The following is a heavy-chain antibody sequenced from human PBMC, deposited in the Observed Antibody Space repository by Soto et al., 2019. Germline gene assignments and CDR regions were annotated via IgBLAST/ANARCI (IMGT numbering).Heavy chain of an antibody. J-gene: IGHJ6*02. CDR3: ARGDTGSSSSWSHYYYYGMDV. D-gene: IGHD6-13*01. V-gene: IGHV1-8*01. CDR2: MNPNSGNT. Sequence: ASAKVSCKASGYTFTSYDINWVRQATGQGLEWMGWMNPNSGNTGYAQKFQGRVTMTRNTSISTAYMELSSLRSEDTAVYYCARGDTGSSSSWSHYYYYGMDVWGQGTTVTVSS. CDR1: GYTFTSYD.